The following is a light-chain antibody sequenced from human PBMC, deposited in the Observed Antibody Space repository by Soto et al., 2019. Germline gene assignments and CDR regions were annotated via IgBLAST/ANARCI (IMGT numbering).Light chain of an antibody. V-gene: IGLV2-14*03. J-gene: IGLJ1*01. CDR2: DVS. Sequence: QSVLTQPASVSGSPGQSITISCTGTSSDLGGYNYVSWYQQLPGKVPKLIIYDVSNRPSGVSDRFSGSKSGNAASLTISGLQAEDEADYYCSSYTGTSTLYAFGTGTKLTVL. CDR1: SSDLGGYNY. CDR3: SSYTGTSTLYA.